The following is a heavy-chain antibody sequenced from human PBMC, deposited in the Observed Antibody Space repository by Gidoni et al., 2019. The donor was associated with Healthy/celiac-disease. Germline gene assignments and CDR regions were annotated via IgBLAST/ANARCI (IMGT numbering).Heavy chain of an antibody. J-gene: IGHJ4*02. CDR3: ARGNSGSYYGLVDY. V-gene: IGHV4-59*01. Sequence: QVQLQASGSGLVKPSATLSLTCTVSGGSISSSYWRWIRQPPGKGMGWIGYIYYSGSTNYNPSRKSRGTISVDTSKNQFSLRLSSVTAADTAVYYCARGNSGSYYGLVDYWGQGTRVTVSS. D-gene: IGHD1-26*01. CDR2: IYYSGST. CDR1: GGSISSSY.